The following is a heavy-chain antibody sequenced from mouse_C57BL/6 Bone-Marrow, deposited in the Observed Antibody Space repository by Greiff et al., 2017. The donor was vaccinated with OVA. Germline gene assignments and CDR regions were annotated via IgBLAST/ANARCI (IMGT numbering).Heavy chain of an antibody. Sequence: LVESGAELARPGASVKLSCKASGYTFTSYGISWVKQRTGQGLEWIGEIYPRSGNTYYNEKFKGKATLTADKSSSTAYMELRSLTSEDSAVYFCASKVNCDWYFDVWGTGTTVTVSS. D-gene: IGHD4-1*01. J-gene: IGHJ1*03. V-gene: IGHV1-81*01. CDR3: ASKVNCDWYFDV. CDR1: GYTFTSYG. CDR2: IYPRSGNT.